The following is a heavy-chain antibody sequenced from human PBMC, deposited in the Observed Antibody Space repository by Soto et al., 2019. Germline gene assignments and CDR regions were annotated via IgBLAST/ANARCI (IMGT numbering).Heavy chain of an antibody. V-gene: IGHV6-1*01. CDR1: GDSVSSNSAA. J-gene: IGHJ6*03. D-gene: IGHD3-3*01. CDR3: ARGRYYDFAPAASYYYYMDV. CDR2: TYYRSKWYN. Sequence: KQSPTLSLTCAISGDSVSSNSAAWNWIRQSPSRGLEWLGRTYYRSKWYNDYAVSVKSRITINPDTSKNQFSLQLNSVTPEDTAVYYCARGRYYDFAPAASYYYYMDVWGKGTTVTVSS.